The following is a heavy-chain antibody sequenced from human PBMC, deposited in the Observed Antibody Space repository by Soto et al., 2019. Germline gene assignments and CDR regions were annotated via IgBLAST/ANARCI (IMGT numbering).Heavy chain of an antibody. CDR2: ISVSGSNT. CDR1: GFTFSDYA. D-gene: IGHD3-10*01. Sequence: GESLKISCAVSGFTFSDYAMSWVRQAPGEGLEWVAVISVSGSNTYYADSVKGRFTISRDNSMNMLYLQMNSLRAEDTALYYCAKAVLIGVRLSRFDPWGQGTLVTVSS. V-gene: IGHV3-23*01. CDR3: AKAVLIGVRLSRFDP. J-gene: IGHJ5*02.